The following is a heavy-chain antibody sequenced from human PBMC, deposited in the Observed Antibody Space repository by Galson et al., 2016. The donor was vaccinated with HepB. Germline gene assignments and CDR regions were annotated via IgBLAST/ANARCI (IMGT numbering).Heavy chain of an antibody. Sequence: SLRLSCAASGFTFSSYAMHWVRQAPGKWLEWVAVISDDGSNRYYADSVKGRFIVSRDNSKNRLYLQMNSLRREDTAVYFCARDHKRITIYGVVPTVSFHCDHWGQGTLVKVSS. CDR2: ISDDGSNR. J-gene: IGHJ4*02. CDR3: ARDHKRITIYGVVPTVSFHCDH. V-gene: IGHV3-30-3*01. CDR1: GFTFSSYA. D-gene: IGHD3-3*01.